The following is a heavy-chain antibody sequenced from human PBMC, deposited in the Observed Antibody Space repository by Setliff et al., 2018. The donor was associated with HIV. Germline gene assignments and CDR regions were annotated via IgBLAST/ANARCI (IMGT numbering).Heavy chain of an antibody. J-gene: IGHJ6*03. Sequence: GGSPRLSCAASGLTFSSYTMNWVRQAPGKGLEWVSSISSSSSYIYYADSVKGRFTISRDNAKNSLYLQMNSLRAEDTAVYYCARDRAESYYYYYYYMDVWGKGTTVTVSS. CDR3: ARDRAESYYYYYYYMDV. CDR2: ISSSSSYI. CDR1: GLTFSSYT. D-gene: IGHD3-10*01. V-gene: IGHV3-21*01.